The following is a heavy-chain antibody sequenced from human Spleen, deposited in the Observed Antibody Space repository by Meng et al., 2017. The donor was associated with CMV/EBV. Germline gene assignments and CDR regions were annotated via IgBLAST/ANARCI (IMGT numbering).Heavy chain of an antibody. J-gene: IGHJ4*02. Sequence: GESLKISCAASGFTFSDHYMSWVRQAPGKGLEWVSYISDTGTPRYNGDSVKGQFTISRDTAKGSLYLQMNSLRAEDTAVYFCARFDASSIHFDNWGQGVLVTVSS. CDR1: GFTFSDHY. V-gene: IGHV3-11*01. D-gene: IGHD6-6*01. CDR2: ISDTGTPR. CDR3: ARFDASSIHFDN.